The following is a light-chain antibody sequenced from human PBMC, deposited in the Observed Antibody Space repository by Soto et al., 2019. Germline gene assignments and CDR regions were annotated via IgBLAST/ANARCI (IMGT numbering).Light chain of an antibody. CDR1: QSVSRN. V-gene: IGKV3-15*01. CDR3: QEYNTWQT. J-gene: IGKJ1*01. CDR2: GAS. Sequence: EIVMTQSPDTLSVSPGERATLSCRASQSVSRNLAWYQQKPGQAPRLLIYGASTRATGIPARFSGSGSGTDFPLTSTSLQSEYFGVYYCQEYNTWQTFGQGTKVEIK.